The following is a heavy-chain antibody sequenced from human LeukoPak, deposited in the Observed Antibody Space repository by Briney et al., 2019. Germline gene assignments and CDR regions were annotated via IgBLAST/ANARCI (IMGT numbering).Heavy chain of an antibody. Sequence: GGSLRPSCAASGFTLSSYGMHWVRQAPGKGLEWVAVISYAGSNKYYVDSVKGRFTISRDNSKNTLYLQMNSLRAEDTAVYYCAKDSLRWSYFYYGMDVWGQGTTVTVSS. J-gene: IGHJ6*02. V-gene: IGHV3-30*18. D-gene: IGHD4-23*01. CDR3: AKDSLRWSYFYYGMDV. CDR2: ISYAGSNK. CDR1: GFTLSSYG.